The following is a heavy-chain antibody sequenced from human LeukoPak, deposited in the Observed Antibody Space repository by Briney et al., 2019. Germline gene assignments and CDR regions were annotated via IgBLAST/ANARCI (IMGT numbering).Heavy chain of an antibody. CDR2: TTGSGGST. Sequence: GGSLRLSCAASGFTFSNYAMTWVRQAPGKGLEWVSGTTGSGGSTSYADSVKGRFTISGDNSKNTLYVQMNSLSAEATAVYYCAKAPYFYDGSGQFDYWGQGTLVTVSS. V-gene: IGHV3-23*01. D-gene: IGHD3-22*01. CDR1: GFTFSNYA. CDR3: AKAPYFYDGSGQFDY. J-gene: IGHJ4*02.